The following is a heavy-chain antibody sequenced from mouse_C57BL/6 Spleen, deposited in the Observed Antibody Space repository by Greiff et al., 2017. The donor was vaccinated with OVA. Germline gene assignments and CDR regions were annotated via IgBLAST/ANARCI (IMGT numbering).Heavy chain of an antibody. CDR2: ISYDGSN. D-gene: IGHD2-4*01. J-gene: IGHJ1*03. CDR1: GYSITSGYY. V-gene: IGHV3-6*01. Sequence: VQLQQSGPGLVKPSQSLSLTCSVTGYSITSGYYWNWIRQFPGNKLEWMGYISYDGSNNYNPSLKNRISITRDTSKNQFFLKLNSVTTEDTATYYCARGIYYDYGYWYFDVWGTGTTVTVSS. CDR3: ARGIYYDYGYWYFDV.